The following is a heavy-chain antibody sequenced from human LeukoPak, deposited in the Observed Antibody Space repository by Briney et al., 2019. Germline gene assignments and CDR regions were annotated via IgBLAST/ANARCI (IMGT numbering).Heavy chain of an antibody. V-gene: IGHV3-30-3*01. CDR3: VAGMWFDY. D-gene: IGHD6-19*01. J-gene: IGHJ4*02. Sequence: GRSLRLPCAASGFTFSSYAMHWVRQAPGKGLEWVAVISYDGSNKYYADSVKGRFTISRDNSKNTLYLQMNSLRAEDTAVYLAVAGMWFDYWGQGTLVTVSS. CDR1: GFTFSSYA. CDR2: ISYDGSNK.